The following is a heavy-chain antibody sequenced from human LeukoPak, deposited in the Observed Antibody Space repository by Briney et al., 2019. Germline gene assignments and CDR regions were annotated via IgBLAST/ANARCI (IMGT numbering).Heavy chain of an antibody. D-gene: IGHD3-16*01. Sequence: SETLSLTCTVSGGSISSGDYYRSWIRQPPGKGLEWIGYIYYSGSTYYNPSLKSRVTISVDTSKNQFSLKLSSVTAADTAVYYCARDLGGQDTGERFDPWGQGTLVTVSS. V-gene: IGHV4-30-4*08. CDR3: ARDLGGQDTGERFDP. CDR1: GGSISSGDYY. J-gene: IGHJ5*02. CDR2: IYYSGST.